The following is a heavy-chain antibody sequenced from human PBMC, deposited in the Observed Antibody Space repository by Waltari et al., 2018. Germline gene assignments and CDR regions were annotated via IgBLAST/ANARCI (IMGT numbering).Heavy chain of an antibody. D-gene: IGHD6-13*01. V-gene: IGHV1-69*12. Sequence: QVQLVQSGAEVKKPGSSVKVSCKASGGTFSSYAISWVRQAPGQGLEWMGGIIPIFGTANYAQKFQGRVTITADESTSTADMELSSLRSEDTAVYYCARAAQLAPRWYSGFGDYWGQGTLVTVSS. CDR2: IIPIFGTA. CDR3: ARAAQLAPRWYSGFGDY. J-gene: IGHJ4*02. CDR1: GGTFSSYA.